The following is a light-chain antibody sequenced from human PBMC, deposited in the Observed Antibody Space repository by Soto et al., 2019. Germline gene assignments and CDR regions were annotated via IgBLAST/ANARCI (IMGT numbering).Light chain of an antibody. CDR2: ANI. J-gene: IGLJ6*01. V-gene: IGLV1-40*01. CDR1: SSNIEAGYD. Sequence: QSVLTQPPSVSGAPGQRVTISCTRSSSNIEAGYDVHWYQQRPGAAPKLLISANINRPSGVPDRFSGSKSGTSASLAITGLQADDEGDYYCQSYDSTLSARYVFGTGTQLTVL. CDR3: QSYDSTLSARYV.